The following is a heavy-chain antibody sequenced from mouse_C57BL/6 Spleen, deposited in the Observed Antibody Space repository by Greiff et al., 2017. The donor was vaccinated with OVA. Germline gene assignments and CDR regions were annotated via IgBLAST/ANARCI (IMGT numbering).Heavy chain of an antibody. Sequence: QVQLQQSGAELVRPGTSVKVSCTASGYAFTNYLIAWVKQRPGQGLEWIGVINPGSGGTNYNEKFKGKATLTADKSASTAYMQLSSLTSEDAAVYYCAGEDYDGSSYEYFDYWGKGTTVTVSS. D-gene: IGHD1-1*01. CDR2: INPGSGGT. CDR1: GYAFTNYL. CDR3: AGEDYDGSSYEYFDY. J-gene: IGHJ1*03. V-gene: IGHV1-54*01.